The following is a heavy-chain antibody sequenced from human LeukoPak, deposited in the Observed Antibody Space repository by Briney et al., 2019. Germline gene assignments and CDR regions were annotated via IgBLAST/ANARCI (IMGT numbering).Heavy chain of an antibody. V-gene: IGHV4-59*01. Sequence: SSETLSLTCTVSGGSISSYYWSWIRQPPGKGLEWIGYIYYSGSTNYNPSLKSRVTISVDTSKNQFSLKLTSVTAADTAVYYCARGVNSGYFDYCGQGTLVTVSS. J-gene: IGHJ4*02. D-gene: IGHD1-26*01. CDR3: ARGVNSGYFDY. CDR1: GGSISSYY. CDR2: IYYSGST.